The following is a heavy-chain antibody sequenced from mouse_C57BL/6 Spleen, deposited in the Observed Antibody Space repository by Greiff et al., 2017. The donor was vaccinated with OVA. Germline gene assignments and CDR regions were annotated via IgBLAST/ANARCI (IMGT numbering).Heavy chain of an antibody. D-gene: IGHD3-2*02. V-gene: IGHV5-4*03. CDR3: SRAPDSSGMDY. CDR2: ISYGGSYT. CDR1: GFTFSSYA. J-gene: IGHJ2*01. Sequence: EVKLVESGGGLVKPGGSLKLSCAASGFTFSSYAMSWVRQTPEKRLEWVATISYGGSYTYYPDNVKGRFTFSRDNAKNKLYLQLSHLKSEDAAAYYCSRAPDSSGMDYWGQGTTLTVSS.